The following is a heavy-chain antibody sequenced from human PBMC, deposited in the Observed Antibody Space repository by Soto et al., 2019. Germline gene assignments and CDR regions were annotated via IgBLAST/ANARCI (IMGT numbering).Heavy chain of an antibody. V-gene: IGHV4-34*01. Sequence: SETLSLTCTVSDGSISSYYWSWIRQPPGKGLEWIGEINHSGSTNYNPSLKSRDTISVDTSKNQFSLKLSSVTAADTAVYYCARGRVTMVRGVIGIYNWFDPWGQGTLVTVSS. D-gene: IGHD3-10*01. CDR1: DGSISSYY. CDR2: INHSGST. CDR3: ARGRVTMVRGVIGIYNWFDP. J-gene: IGHJ5*02.